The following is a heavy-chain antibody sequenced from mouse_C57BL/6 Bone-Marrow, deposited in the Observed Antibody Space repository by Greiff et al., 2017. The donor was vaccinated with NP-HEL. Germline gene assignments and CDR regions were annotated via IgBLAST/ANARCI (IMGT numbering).Heavy chain of an antibody. CDR3: ARRVDGYPWYFDV. J-gene: IGHJ1*03. V-gene: IGHV1-18*01. CDR1: GYTFTDYN. CDR2: INPNNGGT. Sequence: VKLVESGPELVKPGASVKIPCKASGYTFTDYNMDWVKQSHGKSLEWIGDINPNNGGTIYNQKFKGKATLTVDKSSSTAYMELRSLTSEDTAVYYCARRVDGYPWYFDVWGTGTTVTVSS. D-gene: IGHD2-3*01.